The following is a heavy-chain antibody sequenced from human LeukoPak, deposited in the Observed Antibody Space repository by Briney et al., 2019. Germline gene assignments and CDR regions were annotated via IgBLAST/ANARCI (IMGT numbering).Heavy chain of an antibody. Sequence: SETLSLTCTVSGGSISSYYWSWIRQPPGKGLEWIGYIYYSGSTNYNPSLESRVTLSVDTSKNQFSLKLSSVTAADTAVYYCARDLRYGGFDPWGQGTLVTVSS. CDR1: GGSISSYY. D-gene: IGHD1-1*01. CDR3: ARDLRYGGFDP. V-gene: IGHV4-59*01. J-gene: IGHJ5*02. CDR2: IYYSGST.